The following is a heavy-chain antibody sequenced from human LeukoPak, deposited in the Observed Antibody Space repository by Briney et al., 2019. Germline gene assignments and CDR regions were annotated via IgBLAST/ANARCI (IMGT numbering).Heavy chain of an antibody. Sequence: GVLRLSCAASGFTFSNYAMSWVRQAPGVGLECCSAISGSSTSTYYADSVKGRFTISRDNSKNTLYLQMNSLRAEDTAVYYCAREYYVRVFDYWGQGTLVTVSS. D-gene: IGHD2/OR15-2a*01. V-gene: IGHV3-23*01. J-gene: IGHJ4*02. CDR2: ISGSSTST. CDR1: GFTFSNYA. CDR3: AREYYVRVFDY.